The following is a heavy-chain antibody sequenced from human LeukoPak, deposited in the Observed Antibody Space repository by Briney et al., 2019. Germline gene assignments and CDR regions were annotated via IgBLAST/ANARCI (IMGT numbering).Heavy chain of an antibody. CDR2: INYSGST. CDR1: GGSISDYY. CDR3: ARLDIIVVPPAANWFDS. J-gene: IGHJ5*01. D-gene: IGHD2-2*01. V-gene: IGHV4-59*01. Sequence: SETLSLTCTVSGGSISDYYWSWIRQPPRKGLEWIGYINYSGSTNYNPSLKSRVTISVDTSKNQFSLILSSVTAADTAVYYCARLDIIVVPPAANWFDSWGQGTLVTVSS.